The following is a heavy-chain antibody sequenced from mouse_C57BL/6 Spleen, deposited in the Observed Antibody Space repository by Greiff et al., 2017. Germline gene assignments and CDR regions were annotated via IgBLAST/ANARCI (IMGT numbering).Heavy chain of an antibody. J-gene: IGHJ3*01. Sequence: EVKVVESGGGLVKPGGSLKLSCAASGFTFSSYAMSWVRQTPEKRLEWVATISDGGSYTSYPDNVKGRFTISRDNAKNNLYLQMSHLKSEDTAMYYCAREGYDGYYAWFAYWGQGTLVTVSA. CDR3: AREGYDGYYAWFAY. CDR1: GFTFSSYA. V-gene: IGHV5-4*01. D-gene: IGHD2-3*01. CDR2: ISDGGSYT.